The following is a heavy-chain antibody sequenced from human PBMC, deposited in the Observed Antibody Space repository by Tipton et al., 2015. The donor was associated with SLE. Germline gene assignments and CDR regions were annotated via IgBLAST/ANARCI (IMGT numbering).Heavy chain of an antibody. V-gene: IGHV4-39*01. J-gene: IGHJ4*02. Sequence: TLSLTCTVSGGSISSSSYYWGWIRQPPGKGREWFGSINYSGSTSYNSSLESRVTISIDTSKSQFSLKLSSVTASDMAEYYCAGTSSSGWYVIDYWGQGTLVTVSS. D-gene: IGHD6-19*01. CDR2: INYSGST. CDR3: AGTSSSGWYVIDY. CDR1: GGSISSSSYY.